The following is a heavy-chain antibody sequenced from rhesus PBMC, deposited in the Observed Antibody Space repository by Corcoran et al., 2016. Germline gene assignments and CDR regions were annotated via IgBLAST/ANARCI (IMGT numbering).Heavy chain of an antibody. CDR3: ARDRGGSRYFDY. V-gene: IGHV4-65*01. CDR1: GGSISSSNW. D-gene: IGHD6-25*01. Sequence: QVQLQESGPAVVKPSETLSLTCAVSGGSISSSNWWSWIRQPPGKGLEWIGYISGSSGSTYYNPSLKSRVTISTDTSKNQFSLKLRSVTAADTAVYYCARDRGGSRYFDYWGQGVLVTVSS. J-gene: IGHJ4*01. CDR2: ISGSSGST.